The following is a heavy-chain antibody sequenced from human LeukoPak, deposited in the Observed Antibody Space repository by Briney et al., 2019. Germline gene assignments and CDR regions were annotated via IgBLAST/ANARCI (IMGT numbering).Heavy chain of an antibody. J-gene: IGHJ6*03. CDR3: AKTALSGTPHYYYYMDV. D-gene: IGHD1-7*01. CDR1: GFTSSSYA. Sequence: GGSLRLSCAASGFTSSSYAMNWVRQAPGKGLERVSAISPGGGDTYYADSVKGRSTISRDNSKNTLDLQMHSLRADDTAVYFCAKTALSGTPHYYYYMDVWGKGTTVTVSS. CDR2: ISPGGGDT. V-gene: IGHV3-23*01.